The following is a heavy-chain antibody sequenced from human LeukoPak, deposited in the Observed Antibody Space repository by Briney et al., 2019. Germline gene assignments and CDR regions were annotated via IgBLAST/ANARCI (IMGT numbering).Heavy chain of an antibody. CDR3: ASESEVWFGASRSYFYYGMDV. V-gene: IGHV3-23*01. D-gene: IGHD3-10*01. Sequence: GGSLRLSCAASGLTFSKKAMNWVRQAPGKGREWVSSIGGGGERTYYADSVKGRFTISRANSKNRLFLQMKRLRAEDTAVYYCASESEVWFGASRSYFYYGMDVWGQGTTVTVSS. CDR2: IGGGGERT. CDR1: GLTFSKKA. J-gene: IGHJ6*01.